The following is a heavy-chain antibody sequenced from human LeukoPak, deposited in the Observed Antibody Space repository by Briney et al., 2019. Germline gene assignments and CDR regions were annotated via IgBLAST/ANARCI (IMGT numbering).Heavy chain of an antibody. V-gene: IGHV1-2*06. D-gene: IGHD6-19*01. CDR1: GYTFTGYY. CDR3: TRGRVESSGWDLDLDY. Sequence: ASVKVSCKASGYTFTGYYMHWVRQAPGQGLEWMGRINPKSGGTNYAQKFQGRVTMTRDTSISTAYMELSRLRPDDTAVYYCTRGRVESSGWDLDLDYWGQGTLVTVSS. CDR2: INPKSGGT. J-gene: IGHJ4*02.